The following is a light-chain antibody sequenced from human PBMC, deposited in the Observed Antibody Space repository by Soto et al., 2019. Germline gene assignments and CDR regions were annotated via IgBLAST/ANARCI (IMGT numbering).Light chain of an antibody. V-gene: IGKV3-20*01. Sequence: EIVLTQSPGTLSLSPGEGATLSCRASQSVSSNYLVWYQQKPGQAPGLLIFAASTRATGIPDRFSGSGSGTDFTLTISRLEPEDFAVYYCQQYGRSPWTFGQGTKVQIK. J-gene: IGKJ1*01. CDR1: QSVSSNY. CDR2: AAS. CDR3: QQYGRSPWT.